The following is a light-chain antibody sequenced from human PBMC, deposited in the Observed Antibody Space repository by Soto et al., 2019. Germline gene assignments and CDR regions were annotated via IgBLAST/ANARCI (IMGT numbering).Light chain of an antibody. CDR3: QQYCSSPFT. V-gene: IGKV3-20*01. CDR2: GAS. J-gene: IGKJ2*01. CDR1: QSVSANY. Sequence: EIVLTQSPGTLSLSPGESATLSCRASQSVSANYLAWYQQKPGQAPRLLIYGASSRATGIPDRFSGSGSETDFTLTISRLEPEDFAVYYCQQYCSSPFTFGQGTKLEIK.